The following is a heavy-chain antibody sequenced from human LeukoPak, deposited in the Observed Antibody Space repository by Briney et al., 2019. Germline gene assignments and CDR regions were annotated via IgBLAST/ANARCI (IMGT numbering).Heavy chain of an antibody. J-gene: IGHJ4*02. CDR1: GGSFSGYY. CDR2: INHSGST. D-gene: IGHD3-10*01. CDR3: ARGRITMVRGVNIGYYFDY. Sequence: SETLSLTCAVYGGSFSGYYWSWIRQPPGKGLEWIGEINHSGSTNYNPSLKSRVTISVDTSKNQFSLKLSPVTAADTAVYYCARGRITMVRGVNIGYYFDYWGQGTLVTVSS. V-gene: IGHV4-34*01.